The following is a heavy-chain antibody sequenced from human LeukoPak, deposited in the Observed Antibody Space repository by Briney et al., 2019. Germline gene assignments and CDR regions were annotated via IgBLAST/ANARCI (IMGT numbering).Heavy chain of an antibody. Sequence: GGSLRLSCAVSVFGFSTSWMHCVRQAPGRGRVWVARINGDGSTTNYADSVQGRFTISRDTAKNTLFLQMNSLGAEDTAVYYCIGTGTHSYWGQGTLVTVSS. CDR3: IGTGTHSY. CDR2: INGDGSTT. D-gene: IGHD3-10*01. J-gene: IGHJ4*02. CDR1: VFGFSTSW. V-gene: IGHV3-74*01.